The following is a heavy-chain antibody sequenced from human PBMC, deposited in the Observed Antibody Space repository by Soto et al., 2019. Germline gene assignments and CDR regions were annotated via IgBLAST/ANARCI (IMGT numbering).Heavy chain of an antibody. D-gene: IGHD2-15*01. V-gene: IGHV3-33*01. CDR3: ATVMGACSGGTCYLES. J-gene: IGHJ4*02. CDR2: TWFDESKR. CDR1: GFTFSGYG. Sequence: QVQLVESGGGVVQPGRSLRLSCATFGFTFSGYGMHWVRQAPGKGLEWVAITWFDESKRYYADSVKGRFTIFKDNSKSTLYLQMNSLRVEDTATYYCATVMGACSGGTCYLESWGQGTLVTVSS.